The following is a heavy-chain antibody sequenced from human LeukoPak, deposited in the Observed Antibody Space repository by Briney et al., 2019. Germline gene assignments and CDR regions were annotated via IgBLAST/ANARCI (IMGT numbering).Heavy chain of an antibody. D-gene: IGHD2-15*01. V-gene: IGHV4-34*01. CDR1: GFTFSSYA. CDR3: ARRFGSVAATRWFGYYYYMDV. J-gene: IGHJ6*03. Sequence: GSPRLSCAASGFTFSSYAMSWVRQAPGKGLEWIGEINHSGSTNYNPSLKSRVTISVDTSKNQFSLKLSSVTAADTAVYYCARRFGSVAATRWFGYYYYMDVWGKGTTVTVSS. CDR2: INHSGST.